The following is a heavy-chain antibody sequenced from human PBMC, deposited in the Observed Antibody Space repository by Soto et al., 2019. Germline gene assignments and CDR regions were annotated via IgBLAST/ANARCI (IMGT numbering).Heavy chain of an antibody. V-gene: IGHV3-48*02. CDR1: GFNFSDST. J-gene: IGHJ3*01. D-gene: IGHD1-1*01. Sequence: PGGSLRLSCAASGFNFSDSTMNWVRQAPGKGLEWISYISSSGNTVFYADSVKGRFTISRHNARNSLYLRMNSLTDEDTAVYYCVRPSQKRNGAFDLWGHGTMVTVSS. CDR3: VRPSQKRNGAFDL. CDR2: ISSSGNTV.